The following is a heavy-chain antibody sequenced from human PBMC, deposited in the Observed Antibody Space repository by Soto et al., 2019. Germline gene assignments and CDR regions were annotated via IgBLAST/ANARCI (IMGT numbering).Heavy chain of an antibody. V-gene: IGHV1-2*04. D-gene: IGHD6-19*01. J-gene: IGHJ6*02. CDR3: ARDIAVAGIHGMDL. CDR1: GYTFTGYY. CDR2: INPNSGGT. Sequence: GASVKVSCKASGYTFTGYYMHWVRQAPGQGLEWMGWINPNSGGTNYAQKFQGWVTMTRDTSISTAYMELSRLRSDDTAVYYCARDIAVAGIHGMDLWGQGTTVTV.